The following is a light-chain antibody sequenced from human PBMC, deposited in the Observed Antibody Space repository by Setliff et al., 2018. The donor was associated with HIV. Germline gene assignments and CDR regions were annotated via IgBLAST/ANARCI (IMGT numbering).Light chain of an antibody. CDR3: SSYRTGNTQV. J-gene: IGLJ3*02. Sequence: QSVLTQPASVSGSPGQSITISCTGTSSDVGGYNSVSWYQQHPGKAPKLMIYEVSNRPSGVSNRFSASKSGNTASLTISGLQAEDEADYYCSSYRTGNTQVFGGGTKGTVL. V-gene: IGLV2-14*01. CDR2: EVS. CDR1: SSDVGGYNS.